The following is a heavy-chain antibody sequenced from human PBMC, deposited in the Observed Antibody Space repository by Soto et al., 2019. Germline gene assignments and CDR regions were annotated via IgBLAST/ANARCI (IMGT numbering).Heavy chain of an antibody. CDR3: ASDLPQGFYEYVWGSYRYDY. Sequence: QVQLVQSGAEVKKPGASVKVSCKASGYTFTSYGISWVRQAPGQGLEWMGWISAYNGNTNYAQKLQGRVTMTTDTSTGTACLELRSLRSDAAAVYYCASDLPQGFYEYVWGSYRYDYWGQGTLVTVSS. V-gene: IGHV1-18*01. J-gene: IGHJ4*02. CDR1: GYTFTSYG. CDR2: ISAYNGNT. D-gene: IGHD3-16*02.